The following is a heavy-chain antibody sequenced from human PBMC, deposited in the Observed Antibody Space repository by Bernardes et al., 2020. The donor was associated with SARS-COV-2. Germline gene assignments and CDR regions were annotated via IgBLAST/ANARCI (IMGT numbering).Heavy chain of an antibody. D-gene: IGHD2-2*01. CDR3: ARHRGFCGSTSCFDHYYGLDV. Sequence: ASVKVSCKASGGTFSNYPITWVRQAPGQGLEWMGWINLNSGGTTSAQKFQGRITMTRDTSISTAYMEVSRLRSDDTAVYYCARHRGFCGSTSCFDHYYGLDVWGQGTTVTVSS. V-gene: IGHV1-2*02. CDR1: GGTFSNYP. CDR2: INLNSGGT. J-gene: IGHJ6*02.